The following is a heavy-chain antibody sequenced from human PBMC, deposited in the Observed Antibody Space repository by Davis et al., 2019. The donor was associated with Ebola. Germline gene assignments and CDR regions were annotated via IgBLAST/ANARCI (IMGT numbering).Heavy chain of an antibody. D-gene: IGHD1-26*01. CDR3: AREDGSYDNYYGMDV. J-gene: IGHJ6*02. V-gene: IGHV4-34*01. Sequence: PGGSLRLSCAVYGGSFSGYYWSWIRQPPGKGLEWIGEINHSGSTNYNPSLKSRVTISVDTSKNQFSLKLSSVTAADTAVYYCAREDGSYDNYYGMDVWGQGTTVTVSS. CDR2: INHSGST. CDR1: GGSFSGYY.